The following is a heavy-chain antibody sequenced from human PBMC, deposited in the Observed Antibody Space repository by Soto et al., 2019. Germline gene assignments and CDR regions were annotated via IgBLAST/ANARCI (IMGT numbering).Heavy chain of an antibody. CDR1: GFTFSSYA. V-gene: IGHV3-30-3*01. Sequence: QVPLVESGGGVVQPGRSLRLSCAASGFTFSSYAMHWVRQAPGKGLEWVAAISYDGGNKNYADSVKGRFTISRDNAKNTLYLQMNSLRAEDTSVYYCPLPPGFDYWGQGTLVTVSS. CDR3: PLPPGFDY. J-gene: IGHJ4*02. D-gene: IGHD3-10*01. CDR2: ISYDGGNK.